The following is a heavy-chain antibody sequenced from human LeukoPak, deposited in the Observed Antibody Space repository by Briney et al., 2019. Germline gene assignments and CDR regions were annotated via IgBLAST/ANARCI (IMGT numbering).Heavy chain of an antibody. Sequence: GGSLRLSCAASGFTFSSYEMNWVRPAPGKGLEWVSYISSSGSTIYYADSVKGRFTISRDNAKNSLYLQMNSLRAEDTAVYYCAELVITMIGGVWGKGTTVTISS. J-gene: IGHJ6*04. D-gene: IGHD3-10*02. CDR2: ISSSGSTI. V-gene: IGHV3-48*03. CDR1: GFTFSSYE. CDR3: AELVITMIGGV.